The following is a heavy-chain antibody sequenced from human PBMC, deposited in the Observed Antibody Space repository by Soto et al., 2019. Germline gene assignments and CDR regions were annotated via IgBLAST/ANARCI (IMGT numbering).Heavy chain of an antibody. V-gene: IGHV4-61*01. CDR1: GGFISSNSYY. CDR2: VFYGGT. CDR3: ASYRGALYFES. J-gene: IGHJ4*02. Sequence: KPSETLSLTCTVSGGFISSNSYYWSWIRQSPDKGLEWLGYVFYGGTDYNPSLGGRVSMSVETSKSQFSLKLTSVTVADTAVYYCASYRGALYFESWGPGILVTVSS. D-gene: IGHD3-16*01.